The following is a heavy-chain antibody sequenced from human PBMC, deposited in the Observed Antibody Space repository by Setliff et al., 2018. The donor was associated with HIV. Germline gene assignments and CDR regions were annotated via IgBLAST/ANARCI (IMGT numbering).Heavy chain of an antibody. CDR1: GGSISSHY. J-gene: IGHJ4*02. D-gene: IGHD3-10*01. Sequence: PSETLSLTCTVSGGSISSHYWSWIRQPPGKGLEWIGSIHYSGSTNYNPSLKSRVTISVDTSKNQFSLKLSSVTAADTALYFCAREAYFFASGTYYFDSWGQGTLVTVSS. CDR3: AREAYFFASGTYYFDS. CDR2: IHYSGST. V-gene: IGHV4-59*11.